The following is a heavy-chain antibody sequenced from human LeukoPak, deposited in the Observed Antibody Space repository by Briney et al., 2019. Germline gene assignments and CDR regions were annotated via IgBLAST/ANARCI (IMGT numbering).Heavy chain of an antibody. Sequence: SETLSLTCAVSGGSISSGGYSWSWIRQPPGKGLEWIGYIYQSGSTYYNPSLKSRVTISVDTSKNQFSLKLSSVTAADTAVYYCASPIAAAGPYYYYYYMDVWGKGTTVTVSS. J-gene: IGHJ6*03. CDR2: IYQSGST. D-gene: IGHD6-13*01. CDR1: GGSISSGGYS. CDR3: ASPIAAAGPYYYYYYMDV. V-gene: IGHV4-30-2*01.